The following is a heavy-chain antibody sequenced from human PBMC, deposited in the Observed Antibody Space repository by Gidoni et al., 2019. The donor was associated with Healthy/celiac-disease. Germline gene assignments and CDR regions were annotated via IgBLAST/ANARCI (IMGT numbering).Heavy chain of an antibody. Sequence: QVQLVQDGAEVKKPGASGKGSCKAYGYTLPGDEKHWVRPAPEQGLEWLGWITPNSGGTNYAQQFQGRVTMTMDTSISTAYMELSRLRSDDTAVYYCARALAAAANRGPYYYYGMDVWGQGTTVTVSS. CDR2: ITPNSGGT. CDR3: ARALAAAANRGPYYYYGMDV. CDR1: GYTLPGDE. J-gene: IGHJ6*02. V-gene: IGHV1-2*02. D-gene: IGHD6-13*01.